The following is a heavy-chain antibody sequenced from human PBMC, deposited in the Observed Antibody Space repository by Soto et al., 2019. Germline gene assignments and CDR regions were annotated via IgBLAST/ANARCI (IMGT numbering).Heavy chain of an antibody. CDR1: GGSISSYY. V-gene: IGHV4-4*07. D-gene: IGHD6-6*01. J-gene: IGHJ4*02. Sequence: SETLSLTCTVSGGSISSYYWSWIRQPAGKGLEWIGRIYTSGSTNYNPSLKSRVTMSVDTSKNQFSLKLSSVTAADTAVYYCAILYSSSSYFDYWGQGTLVTVSS. CDR2: IYTSGST. CDR3: AILYSSSSYFDY.